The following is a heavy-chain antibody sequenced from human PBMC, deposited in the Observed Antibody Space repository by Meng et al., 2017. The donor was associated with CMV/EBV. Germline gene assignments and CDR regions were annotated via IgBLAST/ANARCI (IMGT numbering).Heavy chain of an antibody. V-gene: IGHV3-9*01. CDR1: GFTFDYHA. CDR2: ISWNSVSI. J-gene: IGHJ4*02. CDR3: AKLQGSKDH. Sequence: SLKISCTASGFTFDYHALHWVRQAAGKGLEWVAGISWNSVSIGYADSVKGRFIISRDDAKSSLYLQMNSLRTEDTAMYFCAKLQGSKDHWGQGTLVTVSS.